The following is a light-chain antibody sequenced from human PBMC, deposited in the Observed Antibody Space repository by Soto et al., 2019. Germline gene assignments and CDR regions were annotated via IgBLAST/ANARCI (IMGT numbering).Light chain of an antibody. CDR1: QTIDNY. CDR3: QQTYTIPFA. J-gene: IGKJ2*01. Sequence: DMQMTQSPSSLSASVGDRVTITCRPSQTIDNYLNWYQHKPWKAPKLLIYGASTLQSGVSSRFTGSASGTDFTLTIDDLQAEDFATYYCQQTYTIPFAFGQGTKLEI. V-gene: IGKV1-39*01. CDR2: GAS.